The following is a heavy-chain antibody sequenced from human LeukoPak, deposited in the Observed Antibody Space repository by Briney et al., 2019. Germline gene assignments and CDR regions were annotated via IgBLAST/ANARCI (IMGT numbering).Heavy chain of an antibody. J-gene: IGHJ3*02. D-gene: IGHD3-10*01. CDR3: ARYYGSGSNAFDI. V-gene: IGHV3-53*01. Sequence: GGSLRPSCAASGFTFSSYSMNWVRQAPGKGLEWVSVIYSGGSTYYADSVKGRFTISRDNSKNTLYLQMNSLRAEDTAVYYCARYYGSGSNAFDIWGQGTMVTVSS. CDR1: GFTFSSYS. CDR2: IYSGGST.